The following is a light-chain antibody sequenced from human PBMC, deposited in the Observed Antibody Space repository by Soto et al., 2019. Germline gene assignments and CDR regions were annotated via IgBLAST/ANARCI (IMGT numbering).Light chain of an antibody. CDR3: QPYNNWPQT. Sequence: QSQANLSVSLGDRATLSCRASHSLSSSLAWYQQKPGQAPRLLIYDASTRATGIPARFSGSGSGTDFTLTISGLQSEDFAVYYCQPYNNWPQTFGQGTKVDIK. CDR2: DAS. V-gene: IGKV3-15*01. J-gene: IGKJ1*01. CDR1: HSLSSS.